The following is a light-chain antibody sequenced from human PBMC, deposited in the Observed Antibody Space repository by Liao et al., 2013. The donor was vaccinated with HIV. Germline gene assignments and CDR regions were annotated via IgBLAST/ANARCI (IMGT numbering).Light chain of an antibody. J-gene: IGLJ3*02. Sequence: SYELTQPPSVSVAPGKTARITCGGNYIGSKSVHWYQQKPGQAPVLVIYYDGDRPSGIPERFSGSNSGNTATLTISGTQAMDEADYFCQVWDSSSRVFGGGTKLTVL. CDR3: QVWDSSSRV. V-gene: IGLV3-21*01. CDR2: YDG. CDR1: YIGSKS.